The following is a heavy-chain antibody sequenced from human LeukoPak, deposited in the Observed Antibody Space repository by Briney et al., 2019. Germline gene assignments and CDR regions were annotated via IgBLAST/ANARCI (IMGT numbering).Heavy chain of an antibody. V-gene: IGHV3-48*03. J-gene: IGHJ6*04. CDR2: ISSSGTLT. Sequence: GGSLRPSCAASGFSFSSYEMNWVRQAPGKGLEWISYISSSGTLTHYADSVEGRFTISRDNAKNSLYLQMNSLRGEDTAIYYCARDGTPIYSSGWVYMDVWGKGTTVTISS. D-gene: IGHD6-25*01. CDR3: ARDGTPIYSSGWVYMDV. CDR1: GFSFSSYE.